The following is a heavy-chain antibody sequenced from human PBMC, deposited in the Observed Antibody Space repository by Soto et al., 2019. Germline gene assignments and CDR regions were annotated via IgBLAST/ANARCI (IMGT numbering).Heavy chain of an antibody. CDR3: ARRYAPRYSSGNNHFDL. D-gene: IGHD6-19*01. J-gene: IGHJ4*02. V-gene: IGHV4-39*01. CDR1: TGSIFSHSFY. Sequence: TLSLTCTVSTGSIFSHSFYWGWIRQPPGKGLEWIGTINHSGSAYYNPSLRSRVSISVDTSKNQFSLTLSSVTAADTAVYYCARRYAPRYSSGNNHFDLWGQGTLVTVSS. CDR2: INHSGSA.